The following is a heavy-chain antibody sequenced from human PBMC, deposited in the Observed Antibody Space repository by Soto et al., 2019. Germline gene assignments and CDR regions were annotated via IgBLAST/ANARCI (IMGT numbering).Heavy chain of an antibody. CDR3: ARVGCSGGSCYSGDNWFDP. V-gene: IGHV4-38-2*01. Sequence: TSETLSLTCAVSGYSISSGYYWGWIRQPPGKGLEWIGSIYHSGSTYYNPSLKSRVTISVDTSKNQFSLKLSSVTAADTAVYYCARVGCSGGSCYSGDNWFDPWGQGTLVTVSS. CDR2: IYHSGST. J-gene: IGHJ5*02. CDR1: GYSISSGYY. D-gene: IGHD2-15*01.